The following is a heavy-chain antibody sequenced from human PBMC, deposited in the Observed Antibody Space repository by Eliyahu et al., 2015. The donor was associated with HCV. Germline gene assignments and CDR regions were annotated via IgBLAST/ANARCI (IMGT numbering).Heavy chain of an antibody. CDR3: ARDLRFLEWLPPTNPDGKLDY. Sequence: EVQLVESGGGLVKPGGSLRLSCAASGFXFXSYXMXWVRQAPGKGLEWVSSISSSSSYIYYADSVKGRFTISRDNAKNSLYLQMNSLRAEDTAVYYCARDLRFLEWLPPTNPDGKLDYWGQGTLVTVSS. CDR1: GFXFXSYX. V-gene: IGHV3-21*01. D-gene: IGHD3-3*01. J-gene: IGHJ4*02. CDR2: ISSSSSYI.